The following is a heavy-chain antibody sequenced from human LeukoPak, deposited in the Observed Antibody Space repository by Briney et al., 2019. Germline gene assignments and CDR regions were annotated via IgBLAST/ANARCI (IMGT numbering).Heavy chain of an antibody. CDR2: INWNGETT. J-gene: IGHJ4*02. CDR3: ATHSYYYGSGSYPHYLDY. Sequence: PGGSLRLSCAASGFIFEDNGMSWVRQAPGKGLEWVSGINWNGETTGYVDSVKGRFTTSRDNAKNSLYLQMNSLRAEDTALYYCATHSYYYGSGSYPHYLDYWGQGTLVTVSS. V-gene: IGHV3-20*04. D-gene: IGHD3-10*01. CDR1: GFIFEDNG.